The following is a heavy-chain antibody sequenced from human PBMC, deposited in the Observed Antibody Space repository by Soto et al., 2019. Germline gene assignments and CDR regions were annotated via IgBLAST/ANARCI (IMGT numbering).Heavy chain of an antibody. CDR3: ARGPQGKQNSN. CDR2: IIPILGIA. CDR1: GGTFSSYT. V-gene: IGHV1-69*02. Sequence: SVKVSCKASGGTFSSYTISWVRQAPGQGLEWMGRIIPILGIANYAQEFQGRVTITADKSTSTAYMELSSLRSEDTAVYYCARGPQGKQNSNWGQGTLVTVSS. J-gene: IGHJ4*02.